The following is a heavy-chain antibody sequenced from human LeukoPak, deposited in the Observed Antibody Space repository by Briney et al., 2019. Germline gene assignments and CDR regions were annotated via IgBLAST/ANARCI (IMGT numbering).Heavy chain of an antibody. Sequence: FTXXXXAMSWVXXAPGKGLEWVSAISGSGDTTYYADSVKGRFTISRDNSKNTLDLQMNSLRAEDTAIYYCARALSGTRPDDYWGQGTLVTVSS. J-gene: IGHJ4*02. CDR1: FTXXXXA. CDR3: ARALSGTRPDDY. CDR2: ISGSGDTT. D-gene: IGHD1-20*01. V-gene: IGHV3-23*01.